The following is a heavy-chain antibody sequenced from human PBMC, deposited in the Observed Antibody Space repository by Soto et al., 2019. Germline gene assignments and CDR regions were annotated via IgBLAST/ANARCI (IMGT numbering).Heavy chain of an antibody. Sequence: ESPNFSCTGSVYSFAGHWITWVRQKTGKRLEWMGRIDPTDSQTYYSPSSRGHVTIPSTKSITTVFHQRSSLRASDTAMYYCARHEGPAYYDTNGHLDYWGQGTQVTAS. D-gene: IGHD3-22*01. CDR2: IDPTDSQT. CDR3: ARHEGPAYYDTNGHLDY. V-gene: IGHV5-10-1*01. J-gene: IGHJ4*02. CDR1: VYSFAGHW.